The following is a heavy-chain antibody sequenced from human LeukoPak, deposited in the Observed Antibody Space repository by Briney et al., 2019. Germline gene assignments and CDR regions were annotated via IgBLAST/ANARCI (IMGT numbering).Heavy chain of an antibody. V-gene: IGHV3-23*01. CDR2: ISGSGGST. CDR3: AKSPSYYYYYMDV. Sequence: GGSLXXSXAASGFTFSSYAXXWVRQAPGKGXEWXSAISGSGGSTYYADSVKGRFTISRDNSKNTLYLQMNSLRAEDTAVYYCAKSPSYYYYYMDVWGKGTTVTVSS. CDR1: GFTFSSYA. J-gene: IGHJ6*03.